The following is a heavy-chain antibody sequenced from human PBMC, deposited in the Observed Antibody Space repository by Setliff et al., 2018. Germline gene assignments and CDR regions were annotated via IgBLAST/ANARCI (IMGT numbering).Heavy chain of an antibody. CDR1: GYTLTELS. CDR3: ATFASYIVLMVYARRGSFDI. CDR2: FDPEDGET. Sequence: WASVKVSCKVSGYTLTELSMHWVRQARGKGLEWMVGFDPEDGETIYAQKFQGRVTMTEDTSTDTAYMELSSLRSADTAVYYCATFASYIVLMVYARRGSFDIWGQGTMVTVSS. D-gene: IGHD2-8*01. J-gene: IGHJ3*02. V-gene: IGHV1-24*01.